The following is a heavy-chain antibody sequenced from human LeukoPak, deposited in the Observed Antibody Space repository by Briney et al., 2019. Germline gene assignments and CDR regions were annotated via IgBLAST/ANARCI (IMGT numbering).Heavy chain of an antibody. CDR3: AKDLGFVGATNHAFDI. D-gene: IGHD1-26*01. CDR1: GFTFNNFA. Sequence: GGSLRLSCAASGFTFNNFALTWVCQAPGTGLQWVSSISGTSGSTYYADSVKGRFTISRDNSKSTLYLQMNSLRAENTAVYYCAKDLGFVGATNHAFDIWGQGTKVTVSS. CDR2: ISGTSGST. V-gene: IGHV3-23*01. J-gene: IGHJ3*02.